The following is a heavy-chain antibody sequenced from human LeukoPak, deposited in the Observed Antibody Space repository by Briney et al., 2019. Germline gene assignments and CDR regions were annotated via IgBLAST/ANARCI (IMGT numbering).Heavy chain of an antibody. V-gene: IGHV3-48*01. CDR2: IASSSSTI. CDR1: GFTFSSYS. J-gene: IGHJ4*02. D-gene: IGHD6-13*01. CDR3: AKDRLGAAAGTLDY. Sequence: GGSLRLSCATSGFTFSSYSINWVRQAPGKGLEWVSYIASSSSTIYYADSVKGRFTISRDNAKNSLYLQMNSLRAEDTAVYYCAKDRLGAAAGTLDYWGQRTMVTVSS.